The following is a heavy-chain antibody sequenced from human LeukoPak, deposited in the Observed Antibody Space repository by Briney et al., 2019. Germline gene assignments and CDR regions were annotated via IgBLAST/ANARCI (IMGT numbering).Heavy chain of an antibody. V-gene: IGHV5-51*01. CDR2: IYPGDSDT. J-gene: IGHJ4*02. CDR3: ALVPHEGDGYNLVSFDY. Sequence: KSGESPKISCKGSGYSFTSYWIGGVRQLPGKGREGRGIIYPGDSDTKNSPSFQGQVTISADKSISTAYLQWSSLKASDTAMYYCALVPHEGDGYNLVSFDYWGQGTLVTVSS. CDR1: GYSFTSYW. D-gene: IGHD5-24*01.